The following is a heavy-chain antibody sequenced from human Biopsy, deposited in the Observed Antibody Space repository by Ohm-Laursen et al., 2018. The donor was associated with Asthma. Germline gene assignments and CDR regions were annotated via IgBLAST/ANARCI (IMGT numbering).Heavy chain of an antibody. CDR1: RGFLRVYV. CDR3: ASGPEWYGLDV. V-gene: IGHV4-34*01. D-gene: IGHD3-3*01. Sequence: TLSLTCGVYRGFLRVYVWSWIRQPPGKGLEWIGESNQGGSPTFNPSLKSRVTISRDTSKNQLSLKLRSVTAADTAVYYCASGPEWYGLDVWGQGTTVTVSS. J-gene: IGHJ6*02. CDR2: SNQGGSP.